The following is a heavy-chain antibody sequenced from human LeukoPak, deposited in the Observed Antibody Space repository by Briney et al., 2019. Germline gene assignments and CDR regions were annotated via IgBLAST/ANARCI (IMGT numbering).Heavy chain of an antibody. V-gene: IGHV1-2*06. J-gene: IGHJ5*02. D-gene: IGHD6-13*01. CDR1: GYTFTGYY. CDR3: ARGWHAQYNWFDP. Sequence: GASVKVSCKASGYTFTGYYMHWVRQAPGQGLEWMGRINPNSGGTNYAQKFQGRVTMTRDTSISTAYMELSRLRSDDTAVYYCARGWHAQYNWFDPWGQETLVTVSS. CDR2: INPNSGGT.